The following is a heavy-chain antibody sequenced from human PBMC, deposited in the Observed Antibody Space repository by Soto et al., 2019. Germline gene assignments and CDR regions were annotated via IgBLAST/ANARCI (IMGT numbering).Heavy chain of an antibody. Sequence: XATLSLTFTVSGGSISSYYWSWIRQPPGKGLEWIGYIYYSGSTNYNPSLKSRVTISVDTSKNQFSLKLSSVTAADTAVYYCARDQYYYDSSGYNWFDPWGQGTLVTVSS. CDR1: GGSISSYY. CDR3: ARDQYYYDSSGYNWFDP. D-gene: IGHD3-22*01. J-gene: IGHJ5*02. CDR2: IYYSGST. V-gene: IGHV4-59*12.